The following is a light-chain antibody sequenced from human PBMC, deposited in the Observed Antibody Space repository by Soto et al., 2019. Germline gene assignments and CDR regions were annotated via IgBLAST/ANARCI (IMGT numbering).Light chain of an antibody. CDR3: QSYDSSLSGSV. V-gene: IGLV1-40*01. CDR1: RSNIGAGYD. Sequence: QSVLTQPPSVSGAPGQRVTISCTGSRSNIGAGYDVHWYQQLPGTAHKLLIYGNSNRPSGVPDRLSGSKSGTSASLAITGLQAEDEADYYCQSYDSSLSGSVFGGGTKLTVL. J-gene: IGLJ2*01. CDR2: GNS.